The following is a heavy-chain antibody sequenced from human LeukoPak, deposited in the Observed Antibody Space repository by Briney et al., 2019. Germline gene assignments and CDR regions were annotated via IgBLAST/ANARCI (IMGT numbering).Heavy chain of an antibody. Sequence: PGGSLRLSCAASGFTFSSYGMHWVRQAPGKGLVWVSRINSDGSSTSYADSVKGRFTISRDNAKNTLYLQMNSLRAEDTAVYYCARDGSSWFGELSSWFDPWGQGTLVTVSS. CDR2: INSDGSST. V-gene: IGHV3-74*01. CDR1: GFTFSSYG. CDR3: ARDGSSWFGELSSWFDP. J-gene: IGHJ5*02. D-gene: IGHD3-10*01.